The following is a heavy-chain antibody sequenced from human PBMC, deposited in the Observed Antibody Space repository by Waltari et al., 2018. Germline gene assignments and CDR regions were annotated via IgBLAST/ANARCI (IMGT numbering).Heavy chain of an antibody. J-gene: IGHJ4*02. CDR2: IYYTGST. CDR1: DGSISNYY. Sequence: QVQLQESGPGLVKPSETLSLTCTVSDGSISNYYWNWIRQPPGKGLEWIGYIYYTGSTNYNPSLKSRVTISLDTSKNQFSLKLNSVTAADTAVYYCARSGSWGGIAAYYWGQGTLVTVSS. V-gene: IGHV4-59*08. CDR3: ARSGSWGGIAAYY. D-gene: IGHD6-13*01.